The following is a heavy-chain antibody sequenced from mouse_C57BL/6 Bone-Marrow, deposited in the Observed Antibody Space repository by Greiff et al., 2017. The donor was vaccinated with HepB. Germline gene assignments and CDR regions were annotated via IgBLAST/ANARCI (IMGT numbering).Heavy chain of an antibody. V-gene: IGHV2-5*01. J-gene: IGHJ1*03. CDR1: GFSLTSYG. CDR3: AKTGSSYSHWYFDV. CDR2: IWRGGST. Sequence: QVQLQQSGPGLVQPSQSLSITCTVSGFSLTSYGVHWVRQSPGKGLEWLGVIWRGGSTDYNAAFMSRLSITKDNSKSQVFFKMNSLQADDTAIYYWAKTGSSYSHWYFDVWGTGTTVTVSS. D-gene: IGHD1-1*01.